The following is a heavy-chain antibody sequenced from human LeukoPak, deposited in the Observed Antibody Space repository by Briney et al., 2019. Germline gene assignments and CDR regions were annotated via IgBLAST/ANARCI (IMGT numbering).Heavy chain of an antibody. CDR3: ARSYYDSGGCDY. V-gene: IGHV4-39*07. D-gene: IGHD3-22*01. CDR2: IYYSGST. CDR1: GGSISSSSYY. Sequence: PSETLSLTCTVSGGSISSSSYYWGWLRQPPGKGLEWIGSIYYSGSTYYNPSLKSRVTISVDTSKNQFSLKLSSVTAADTAVYYCARSYYDSGGCDYWDQGTLVTVSS. J-gene: IGHJ4*02.